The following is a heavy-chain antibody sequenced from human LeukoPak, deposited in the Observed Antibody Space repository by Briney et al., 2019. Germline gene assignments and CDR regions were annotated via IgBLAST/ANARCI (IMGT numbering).Heavy chain of an antibody. D-gene: IGHD2-15*01. V-gene: IGHV5-51*01. J-gene: IGHJ4*02. CDR3: ARQFRYCSGGSCYWDYFDY. Sequence: GESLKISCKGSGYSFTSYWIGWVRQMPGKGLEWMGIIYPGDSDTRYSPSFQGQVTISADKSISTAYLQWSSLKASDTAMYYCARQFRYCSGGSCYWDYFDYWGQGTLVTVSS. CDR1: GYSFTSYW. CDR2: IYPGDSDT.